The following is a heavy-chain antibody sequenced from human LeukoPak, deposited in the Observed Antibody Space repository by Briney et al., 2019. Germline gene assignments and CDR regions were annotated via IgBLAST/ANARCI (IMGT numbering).Heavy chain of an antibody. V-gene: IGHV3-7*03. CDR2: INHNGNVN. J-gene: IGHJ4*02. D-gene: IGHD2-15*01. CDR3: AREDGYCSGGNCYSYFDS. Sequence: GGSLRLSCAASGFTFSSYWMNWARQAPGKGLEWVASINHNGNVNYYVDSVKGRFTISRDNAKNSLYLQMSNLRAEDTAVYFCAREDGYCSGGNCYSYFDSWGQGTLVTVSS. CDR1: GFTFSSYW.